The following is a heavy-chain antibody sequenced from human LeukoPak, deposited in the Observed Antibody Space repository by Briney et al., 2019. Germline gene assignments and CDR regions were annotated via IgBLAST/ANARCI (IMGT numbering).Heavy chain of an antibody. CDR2: IIPIFGTA. Sequence: EASVKVSCKASGGTFSSYAISWVRQAPGQGLEWMGGIIPIFGTANYAQKFQGRVTITADKSTSTAYMELSSLRSEDTAVYYCATLDPATTNPSWGQGTLVTVSS. J-gene: IGHJ4*02. D-gene: IGHD2-15*01. V-gene: IGHV1-69*06. CDR3: ATLDPATTNPS. CDR1: GGTFSSYA.